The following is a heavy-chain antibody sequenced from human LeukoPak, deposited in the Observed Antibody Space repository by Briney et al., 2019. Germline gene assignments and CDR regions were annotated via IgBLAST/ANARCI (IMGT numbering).Heavy chain of an antibody. CDR3: AREKSDCSGGSCYAVFDY. CDR2: IKQDGSEK. D-gene: IGHD2-15*01. CDR1: GFTYSSYW. Sequence: GGSLRLSCAASGFTYSSYWMSWVRQAPGKGLEWVANIKQDGSEKYYVDSVKGRFTISRDNAKDSLYLQMNSLRAEDTAVYYCAREKSDCSGGSCYAVFDYWGQGTLVTVSS. J-gene: IGHJ4*02. V-gene: IGHV3-7*01.